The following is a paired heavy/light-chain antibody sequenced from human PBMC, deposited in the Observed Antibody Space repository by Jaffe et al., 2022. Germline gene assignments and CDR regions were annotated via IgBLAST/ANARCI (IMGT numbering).Light chain of an antibody. CDR1: SGSVSSRYY. CDR3: ALYLGSGISV. Sequence: QTVVTQEPSLSVSPGGTVTLTCGLTSGSVSSRYYPSWHQQTPGQPPRTLIYITNTRCSGVPDRFSGSILGNRAALTITGAQADDEADYYCALYLGSGISVFGGGTKLTVL. J-gene: IGLJ3*02. CDR2: ITN. V-gene: IGLV8-61*01.
Heavy chain of an antibody. J-gene: IGHJ4*02. Sequence: QVQLVQSGAEVREPGASVKVSCKASGYTFIDYSMQWVRQAPGQGLEWMGRLSPNSGGTEYAQKFQGRVTMTRDTSISTAYLDLSRLGSDDTAVYYCVSGLDCSSPGCQLLGVNYWGQGTLVTVSS. CDR1: GYTFIDYS. CDR3: VSGLDCSSPGCQLLGVNY. D-gene: IGHD2-2*01. CDR2: LSPNSGGT. V-gene: IGHV1-2*06.